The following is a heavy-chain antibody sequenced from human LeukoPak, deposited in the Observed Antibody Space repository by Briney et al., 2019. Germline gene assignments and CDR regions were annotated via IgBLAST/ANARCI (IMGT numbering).Heavy chain of an antibody. CDR1: GYTFTSYF. Sequence: GASVKVSCKASGYTFTSYFTHWVRQAPGQGLEWMGWVNPNSGGTTYAQKFQGRVTMTRDTSISTAYMELSRLRSDDTAVYYCAREGYSSYWGQGTLVTVSS. J-gene: IGHJ4*02. CDR2: VNPNSGGT. V-gene: IGHV1-2*02. D-gene: IGHD4-11*01. CDR3: AREGYSSY.